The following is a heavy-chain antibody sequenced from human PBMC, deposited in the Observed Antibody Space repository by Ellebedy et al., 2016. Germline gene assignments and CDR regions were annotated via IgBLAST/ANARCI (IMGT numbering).Heavy chain of an antibody. CDR3: ARGWGVDVVLAATRSAAFDI. D-gene: IGHD2-15*01. CDR1: GYTFNHYG. Sequence: ASVKVSXKASGYTFNHYGFSWVRQAPGQGLEWMGWISAYDGNTKYAQKLQGRVTMTTDTSTSTAYMELRSLRSDDTAVYYCARGWGVDVVLAATRSAAFDIWGQGTMVTVSA. J-gene: IGHJ3*02. CDR2: ISAYDGNT. V-gene: IGHV1-18*01.